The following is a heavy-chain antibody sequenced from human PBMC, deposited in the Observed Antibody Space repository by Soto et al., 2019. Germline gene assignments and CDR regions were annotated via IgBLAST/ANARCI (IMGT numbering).Heavy chain of an antibody. V-gene: IGHV4-59*01. D-gene: IGHD5-12*01. CDR3: ARTQMATLYFDY. J-gene: IGHJ4*02. CDR2: IYHSGTI. Sequence: SETLSLTCTVSGGSISGYYWSWMRQPPGQGLEWIGYIYHSGTIRYNPSLESRITISVDTSKNQFSLKLASVTAADTAVYYCARTQMATLYFDYWGQGTLVTVSS. CDR1: GGSISGYY.